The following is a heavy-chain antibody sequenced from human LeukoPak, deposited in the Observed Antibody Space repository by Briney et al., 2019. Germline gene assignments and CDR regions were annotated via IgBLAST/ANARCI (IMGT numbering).Heavy chain of an antibody. J-gene: IGHJ4*02. Sequence: GGSLRLSCAASGFTFSSYAMSWVRQAPGKGLEWGSAISGSAGSTYYADSVKGRFTISRDNSKNTLYLQMNSLRAEDTAVYYCAKARRGYDRIFDYWGQGTLVTVSS. CDR3: AKARRGYDRIFDY. CDR2: ISGSAGST. V-gene: IGHV3-23*01. CDR1: GFTFSSYA. D-gene: IGHD5-12*01.